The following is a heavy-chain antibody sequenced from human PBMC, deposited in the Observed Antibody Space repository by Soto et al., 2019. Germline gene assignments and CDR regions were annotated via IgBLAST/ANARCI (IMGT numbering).Heavy chain of an antibody. CDR2: ISYRGNA. D-gene: IGHD3-9*01. Sequence: QLQLQESGPGLVKPSETLSLTCSVSDDSINSDKYYWGWIRQPPGKGLEWLGSISYRGNAYYNPALQTRVTRALDKSKSQFSLKRNSGTAADAAVYFCARREGLATISYYFDFWGPGALVTVSS. CDR3: ARREGLATISYYFDF. CDR1: DDSINSDKYY. V-gene: IGHV4-39*01. J-gene: IGHJ4*02.